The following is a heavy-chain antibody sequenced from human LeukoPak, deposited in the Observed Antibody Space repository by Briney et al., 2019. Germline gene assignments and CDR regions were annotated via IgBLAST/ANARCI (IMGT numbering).Heavy chain of an antibody. CDR1: GFTFSSYA. J-gene: IGHJ4*01. D-gene: IGHD5-12*01. V-gene: IGHV3-48*01. CDR2: IGISSGNT. Sequence: GGSLRLSCAASGFTFSSYAMSWVRKAPGMGLEWISYIGISSGNTKYADSVKGRFTISRDKAKNSLYLQMNSLRVEDTAVYYCARDHRYAFDNWGHGTLVTVSS. CDR3: ARDHRYAFDN.